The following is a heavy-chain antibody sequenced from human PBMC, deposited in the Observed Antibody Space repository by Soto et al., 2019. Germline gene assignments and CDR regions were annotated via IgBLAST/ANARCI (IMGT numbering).Heavy chain of an antibody. Sequence: EVQLVESGGGLVQPGRSLRLSCAASGFTFDDYAMHWVRQAPGKGLEWVSGISWNSRSIGYADSVKGRFTISRDNAKNSLYLQMNSLRAEDTALYYCAKDKNYGREYYYYGMDVWGQGTTVTVSS. D-gene: IGHD4-17*01. CDR2: ISWNSRSI. J-gene: IGHJ6*02. CDR1: GFTFDDYA. V-gene: IGHV3-9*01. CDR3: AKDKNYGREYYYYGMDV.